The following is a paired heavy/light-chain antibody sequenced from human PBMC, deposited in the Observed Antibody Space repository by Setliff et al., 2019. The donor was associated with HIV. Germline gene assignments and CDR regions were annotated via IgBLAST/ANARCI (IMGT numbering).Heavy chain of an antibody. D-gene: IGHD2-8*02. V-gene: IGHV3-23*01. J-gene: IGHJ4*02. CDR2: ISGSGGST. CDR1: GFTFSSYA. Sequence: EVQLLESGGGLVQPGGSLRLSCAASGFTFSSYAMSWVRQAPGKGLEWVSAISGSGGSTYYADSVKGRFTISRDNSKNTLYLQMNSLRAEDTAVYYCAKDGGVWGQGTLVTVSS. CDR3: AKDGGV.
Light chain of an antibody. CDR1: QDISNF. J-gene: IGKJ4*01. Sequence: DIQMTQSPSSLSASVGDRVTITCQATQDISNFLNWFQQKVGEAPKVLIYDASTLEAGVPSRFSGSGSGTDFTFTISSLQPEDVATYYCQQYESFPLTFGGGTMVEIK. CDR3: QQYESFPLT. V-gene: IGKV1-33*01. CDR2: DAS.